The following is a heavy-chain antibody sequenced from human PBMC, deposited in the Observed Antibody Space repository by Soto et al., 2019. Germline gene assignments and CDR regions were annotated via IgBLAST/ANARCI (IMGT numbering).Heavy chain of an antibody. Sequence: ASVKVSCKASGGTFSSYAISWVRQAPGQGLEWMGGIIPIFGTANYAQKFQGRVTITADESTSTAYMELSSLRSEDTAVYYCARVELGTYYFDYWGQGTLVTVSS. D-gene: IGHD7-27*01. V-gene: IGHV1-69*13. CDR2: IIPIFGTA. CDR3: ARVELGTYYFDY. CDR1: GGTFSSYA. J-gene: IGHJ4*02.